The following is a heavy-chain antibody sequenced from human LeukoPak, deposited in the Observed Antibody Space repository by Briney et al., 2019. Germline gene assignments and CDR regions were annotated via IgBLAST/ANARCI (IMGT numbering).Heavy chain of an antibody. Sequence: GGSLRLSCEASGFTFSNNYMSWVRQAPGKGLEWVSVIYSGDSTYYADSVKGRFTISRDNSKNTLYLQMNSLRAEDTAVYYCAREHSGSYFHHWGQGTLVTVSS. CDR3: AREHSGSYFHH. D-gene: IGHD1-26*01. CDR2: IYSGDST. CDR1: GFTFSNNY. J-gene: IGHJ1*01. V-gene: IGHV3-53*01.